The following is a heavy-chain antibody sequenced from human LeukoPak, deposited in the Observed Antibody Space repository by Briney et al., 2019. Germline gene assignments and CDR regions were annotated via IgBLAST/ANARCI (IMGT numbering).Heavy chain of an antibody. CDR1: GGSISNHY. D-gene: IGHD5-24*01. J-gene: IGHJ2*01. CDR3: ARGLDGCEYFDL. Sequence: SESLSLTCTVSGGSISNHYWNLIRQPPGKELEWIGYIYYSGSTNYNPSLKSRVSISVDTSKNQFSLRLSSVTAADTAVYYCARGLDGCEYFDLWGRGTLVTVSS. CDR2: IYYSGST. V-gene: IGHV4-59*11.